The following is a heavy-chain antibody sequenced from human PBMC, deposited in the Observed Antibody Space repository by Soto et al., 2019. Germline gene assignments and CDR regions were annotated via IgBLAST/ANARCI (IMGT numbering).Heavy chain of an antibody. CDR1: GGSITRNNHY. CDR3: ARLGSSGWYQGSYFDY. CDR2: ILHSGNT. D-gene: IGHD6-19*01. Sequence: QLQLQESGPGLVKPSETRSLTCTASGGSITRNNHYWGWIRQSPGKGLEWIGNILHSGNTNYKPSLKSRVTMSVETSKNQFSLKMNSVTAADTAVYYCARLGSSGWYQGSYFDYWGQGTLVTVSS. J-gene: IGHJ4*02. V-gene: IGHV4-39*01.